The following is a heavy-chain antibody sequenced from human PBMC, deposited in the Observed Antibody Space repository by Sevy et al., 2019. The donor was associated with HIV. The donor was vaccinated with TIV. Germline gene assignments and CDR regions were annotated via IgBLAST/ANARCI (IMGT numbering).Heavy chain of an antibody. Sequence: GGSLRLSCAASGFSFSAYWMNWVRQAPGKGLEWVANIKPDGSDKHYVDSAEGRFTSSRDNAKNSLYLQMNSLIVEDTDMYYCAQGTYGRMDFWGQGTLATVSS. CDR3: AQGTYGRMDF. J-gene: IGHJ4*02. CDR1: GFSFSAYW. CDR2: IKPDGSDK. V-gene: IGHV3-7*01. D-gene: IGHD1-26*01.